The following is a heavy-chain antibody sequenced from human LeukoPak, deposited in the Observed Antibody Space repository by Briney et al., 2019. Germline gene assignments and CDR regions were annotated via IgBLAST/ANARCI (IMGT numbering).Heavy chain of an antibody. D-gene: IGHD6-19*01. CDR2: IYHSGSS. V-gene: IGHV4-38-2*02. CDR1: TYSISSGYY. CDR3: ARAETYSSGWYDPFFDY. Sequence: SETLSLTCTVSTYSISSGYYWGWIRRPPGKGLEWIGSIYHSGSSYYNPSLKSRVTISVDTSKNQFFLKLRSVTAADTAVYHCARAETYSSGWYDPFFDYWGQGTLVTVST. J-gene: IGHJ4*02.